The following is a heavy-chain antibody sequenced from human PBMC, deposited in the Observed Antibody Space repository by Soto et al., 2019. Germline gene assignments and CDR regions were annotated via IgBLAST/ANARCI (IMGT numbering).Heavy chain of an antibody. CDR1: GGSISSSSYY. V-gene: IGHV4-39*01. Sequence: QLQLQESGPGLVKPSETLSLTCTVSGGSISSSSYYWGWIRQPPGKGLEWIGSIYYSGSTYYNPSLKSRVTISVDTSKNQFSLKLSSVTAADTAVYYCARHEDYSSSPGYNWFDPWGQGTLVTVSS. J-gene: IGHJ5*02. CDR3: ARHEDYSSSPGYNWFDP. D-gene: IGHD6-6*01. CDR2: IYYSGST.